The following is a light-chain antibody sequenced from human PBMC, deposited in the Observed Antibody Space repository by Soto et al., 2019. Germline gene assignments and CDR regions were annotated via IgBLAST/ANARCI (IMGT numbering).Light chain of an antibody. J-gene: IGKJ2*01. CDR2: DTS. CDR1: QSVTTF. Sequence: EIVLTQSPATLSLSPGDRATLSCRASQSVTTFLAWYQQRPGQSPRLLIYDTSNRATGIPARFTGSGSVTNFTHTISGLEPEDFAVYYCQQRNRWPPVYTFGQGTKVEIK. V-gene: IGKV3-11*01. CDR3: QQRNRWPPVYT.